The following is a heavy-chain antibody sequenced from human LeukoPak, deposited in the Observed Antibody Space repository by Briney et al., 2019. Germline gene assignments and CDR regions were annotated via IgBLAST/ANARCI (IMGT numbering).Heavy chain of an antibody. CDR1: GYTFTSYD. Sequence: GASVKVSCKASGYTFTSYDINWVRQATGQRLEWMGWMNPNSGNTGYAQKFQGRVTMTRNTSISTVYMELSRLRSDDTAVYYCASGDFWSGWAVVYWGQGTLVTVSS. D-gene: IGHD3-3*01. V-gene: IGHV1-8*01. CDR2: MNPNSGNT. J-gene: IGHJ4*02. CDR3: ASGDFWSGWAVVY.